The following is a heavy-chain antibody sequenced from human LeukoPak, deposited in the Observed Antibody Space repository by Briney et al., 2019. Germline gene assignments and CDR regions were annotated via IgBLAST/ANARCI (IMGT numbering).Heavy chain of an antibody. CDR3: ARDCCLLAAAGH. J-gene: IGHJ4*02. D-gene: IGHD6-13*01. CDR2: IYSGGDT. CDR1: GITVSTNY. V-gene: IGHV3-66*01. Sequence: GGSLRLSCEASGITVSTNYMSWVRQAPGKGLEWVSVIYSGGDTYYADSVKGRFTISRDSSMNTLFLQMNSLRAEDTAMYYCARDCCLLAAAGHWGQGTLVTVSS.